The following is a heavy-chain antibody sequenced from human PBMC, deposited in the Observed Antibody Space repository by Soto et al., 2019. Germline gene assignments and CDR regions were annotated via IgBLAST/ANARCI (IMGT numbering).Heavy chain of an antibody. Sequence: GGALRLSCAASGFTFSSYWMSWVRQAPGKGLEWVANIRQDGGEKYYVDSVKGRFTISRDNAKNSLYLQMNSLRAEDTAVYYCARDSRYYGSGSYYTDYWGQGTLVTVSS. V-gene: IGHV3-7*01. D-gene: IGHD3-10*01. CDR1: GFTFSSYW. J-gene: IGHJ4*02. CDR2: IRQDGGEK. CDR3: ARDSRYYGSGSYYTDY.